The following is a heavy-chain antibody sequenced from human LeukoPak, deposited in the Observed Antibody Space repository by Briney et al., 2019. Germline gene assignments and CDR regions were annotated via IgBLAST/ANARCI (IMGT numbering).Heavy chain of an antibody. V-gene: IGHV3-33*01. J-gene: IGHJ4*02. CDR3: ARDGSFWRGYPYYYDY. CDR1: GFTFSSYG. Sequence: GRSLRLSCAASGFTFSSYGMHWVRQAPGKGLEWGAIIWYDGSNKYYADSVKGRFTISRDNSKNTLYLQVNSLRAEDTAVYYCARDGSFWRGYPYYYDYWGQGTLVTVSS. CDR2: IWYDGSNK. D-gene: IGHD3-3*01.